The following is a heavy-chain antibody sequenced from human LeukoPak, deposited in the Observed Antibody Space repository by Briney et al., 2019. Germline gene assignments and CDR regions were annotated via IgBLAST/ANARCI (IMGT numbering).Heavy chain of an antibody. V-gene: IGHV4-39*07. CDR1: GGSISSSSYY. Sequence: SETLSLTCTVSGGSISSSSYYWGWIRQPPGKGLEWIGSIYYSGSTYYNPSLKSRVTISVDTSKNQFSLKLSSVTAADTAVYYCARDYYGDYAGYWGQGTLVTVSS. CDR3: ARDYYGDYAGY. CDR2: IYYSGST. D-gene: IGHD4-17*01. J-gene: IGHJ4*02.